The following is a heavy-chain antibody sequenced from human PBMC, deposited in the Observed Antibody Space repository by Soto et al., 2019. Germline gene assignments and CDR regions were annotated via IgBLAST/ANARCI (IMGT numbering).Heavy chain of an antibody. CDR2: ISYDGSNK. V-gene: IGHV3-30*18. Sequence: PGGSLRLSCAASGFTFSSYGMHWVRQAPGKGLEWVAVISYDGSNKYYADSVKGRFTIPRDNSKNTLYLQMNSLRAEDTAVYYCAKVTGMGFWSGFDYWGQGTLVTVSS. CDR3: AKVTGMGFWSGFDY. D-gene: IGHD3-3*01. J-gene: IGHJ4*02. CDR1: GFTFSSYG.